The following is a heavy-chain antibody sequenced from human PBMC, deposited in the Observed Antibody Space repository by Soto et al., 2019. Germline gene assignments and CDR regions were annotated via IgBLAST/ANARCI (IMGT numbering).Heavy chain of an antibody. D-gene: IGHD3-10*02. CDR2: INPNSGGT. CDR3: GRGVLGELFRLMDV. Sequence: ASVKVSCKASGYTFTGYYMHWVRQAPGQGLEWMGWINPNSGGTNYAQKFQGRVTMTRDTSISTAYMELRRLRCDDTAVYYWGRGVLGELFRLMDVWGQGTTVTVSS. CDR1: GYTFTGYY. J-gene: IGHJ6*02. V-gene: IGHV1-2*02.